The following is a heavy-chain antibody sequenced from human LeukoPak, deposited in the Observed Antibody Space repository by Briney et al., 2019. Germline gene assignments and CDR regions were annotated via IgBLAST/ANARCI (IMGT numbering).Heavy chain of an antibody. Sequence: PGGSLRLSCAASGFNLSSYGIHWVRQAPGKGLEWVAFIRYDGSNKYYADSVKGRFTISRDNSKNMVYLQMNSLRAEDTAVYYCASRRYCGGDCRFYYYMDVWGKGTTVTISS. V-gene: IGHV3-30*02. CDR2: IRYDGSNK. CDR3: ASRRYCGGDCRFYYYMDV. D-gene: IGHD2-21*02. J-gene: IGHJ6*03. CDR1: GFNLSSYG.